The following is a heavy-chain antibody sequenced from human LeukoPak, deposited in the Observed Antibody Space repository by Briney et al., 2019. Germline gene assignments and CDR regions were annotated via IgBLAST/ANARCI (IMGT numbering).Heavy chain of an antibody. CDR1: GDSISNYF. J-gene: IGHJ4*02. V-gene: IGHV4-59*01. Sequence: SVTLSLTCTVPGDSISNYFWSWLPQPPGKELEWIGYMHNGVHTNYNPSLKSRVTISGDTSKNQLSLKLTSVTAADTAVYYCAATIKRDYGDTNLDFWGQGTLVTVSS. D-gene: IGHD4/OR15-4a*01. CDR3: AATIKRDYGDTNLDF. CDR2: MHNGVHT.